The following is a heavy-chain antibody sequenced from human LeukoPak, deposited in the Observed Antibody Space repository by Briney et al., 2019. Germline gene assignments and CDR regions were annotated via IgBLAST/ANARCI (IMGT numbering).Heavy chain of an antibody. J-gene: IGHJ4*02. V-gene: IGHV3-30-3*01. D-gene: IGHD5-12*01. CDR2: ISYDGSNK. CDR3: ARDSNIVATIEGSLDY. Sequence: PGGSLRLSCAASGFTFSSYAMHWVRQAPGKGLEWVAVISYDGSNKYYADSVKGRFTISRDNSKNTLYLQMNSLRAEDTAVYYCARDSNIVATIEGSLDYWGQGTLVTVPS. CDR1: GFTFSSYA.